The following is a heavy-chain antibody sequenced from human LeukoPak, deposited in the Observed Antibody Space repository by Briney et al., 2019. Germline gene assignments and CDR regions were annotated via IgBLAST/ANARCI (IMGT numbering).Heavy chain of an antibody. CDR2: IYYSGST. D-gene: IGHD2/OR15-2a*01. J-gene: IGHJ4*02. CDR3: ARHVYPISSFDY. V-gene: IGHV4-39*01. CDR1: GGSISSSSYY. Sequence: SETLSLTCAVSGGSISSSSYYWGWIRQPPGKGLEWIGSIYYSGSTYYNPSLKSRVTISVDTSKNQFSLKLSFVTAADTAVYYCARHVYPISSFDYWGQGTLVTVSS.